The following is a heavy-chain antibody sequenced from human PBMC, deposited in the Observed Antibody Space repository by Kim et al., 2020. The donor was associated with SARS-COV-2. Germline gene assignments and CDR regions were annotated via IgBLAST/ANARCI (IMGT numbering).Heavy chain of an antibody. Sequence: SVKVSCKASGFTFTSSAMQWVRQARGQRLEWIGWIVVGSGNTNYAQKFQERVTITRDMSTSTAYMELSSLRSEDTAVYYCAANLRYYYDSSGYSPPWGQGTLVTVSS. CDR1: GFTFTSSA. J-gene: IGHJ4*02. V-gene: IGHV1-58*02. CDR3: AANLRYYYDSSGYSPP. CDR2: IVVGSGNT. D-gene: IGHD3-22*01.